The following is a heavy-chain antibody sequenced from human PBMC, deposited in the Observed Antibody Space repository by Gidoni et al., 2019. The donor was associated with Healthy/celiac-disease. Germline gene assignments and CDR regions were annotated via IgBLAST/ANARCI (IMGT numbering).Heavy chain of an antibody. Sequence: EVQLVESGGGLVQPGGSLRLSCAASGFTFSSYDMHWVRQATGKGLEWVSAIGTAGDTYYPGSVKGRFTISRENAKNSLYLQMNSLRAGDTAVYYCARGLLRFLEWNELDWYFDLWGRGTLVTVSS. V-gene: IGHV3-13*01. CDR2: IGTAGDT. CDR3: ARGLLRFLEWNELDWYFDL. CDR1: GFTFSSYD. D-gene: IGHD3-3*01. J-gene: IGHJ2*01.